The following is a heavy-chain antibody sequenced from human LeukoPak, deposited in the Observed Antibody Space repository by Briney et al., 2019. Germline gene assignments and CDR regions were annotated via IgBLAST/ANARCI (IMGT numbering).Heavy chain of an antibody. CDR1: GFTFSTYW. CDR2: IKQDGSEK. Sequence: PGGSLRLSCAASGFTFSTYWMSWVRQAPGKGLEWVANIKQDGSEKYYVNSVKGRFTISRDNAKNSLYLQMNSLRAEDTAIYYCAREDDWNYEDHWGQGTLVTVSS. V-gene: IGHV3-7*01. CDR3: AREDDWNYEDH. J-gene: IGHJ4*02. D-gene: IGHD1-7*01.